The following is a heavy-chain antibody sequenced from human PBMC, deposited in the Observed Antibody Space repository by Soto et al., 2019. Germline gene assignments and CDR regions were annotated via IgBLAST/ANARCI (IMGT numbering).Heavy chain of an antibody. CDR1: GGSISSDDYY. V-gene: IGHV4-30-4*01. J-gene: IGHJ4*02. D-gene: IGHD3-22*01. CDR2: IYHSGST. Sequence: SETLSLTCTVSGGSISSDDYYCIWIRQPPGKGLEWIGYIYHSGSTYYNPSLKSRVSISVDTSRNQFSLKLSSVTAADTAVYYCARGRAYYDSSGYYYVDHWGQGALVTVSS. CDR3: ARGRAYYDSSGYYYVDH.